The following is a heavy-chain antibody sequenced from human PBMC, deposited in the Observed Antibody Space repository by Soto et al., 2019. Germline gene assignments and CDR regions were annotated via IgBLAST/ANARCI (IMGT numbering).Heavy chain of an antibody. Sequence: SETLSVTSTVSGGYIRSYYWSWIRQKPGKGLEWIGYIYYSGSTNYNPSLKSRVTISVDTSKNQFSLKLSSVTAADTAVYYCAREGCSGGSCGNWFDPWGQGTLVTVSS. CDR1: GGYIRSYY. D-gene: IGHD2-15*01. J-gene: IGHJ5*02. CDR3: AREGCSGGSCGNWFDP. V-gene: IGHV4-59*01. CDR2: IYYSGST.